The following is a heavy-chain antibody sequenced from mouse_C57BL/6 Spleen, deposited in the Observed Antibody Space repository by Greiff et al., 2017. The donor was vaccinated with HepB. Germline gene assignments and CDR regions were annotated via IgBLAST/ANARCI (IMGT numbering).Heavy chain of an antibody. Sequence: QVQLQQSGPELVKPGASVKISCKASGYAFSSSWMNWVKQRPGKGLEWIGRIYPGDGDTNYNGKFKGKATLTADKSYSTAYMQLSSLTSEDSAVYFCARCLYYGNLGFAYWGQGTLVTVSA. V-gene: IGHV1-82*01. CDR1: GYAFSSSW. D-gene: IGHD2-1*01. CDR2: IYPGDGDT. J-gene: IGHJ3*01. CDR3: ARCLYYGNLGFAY.